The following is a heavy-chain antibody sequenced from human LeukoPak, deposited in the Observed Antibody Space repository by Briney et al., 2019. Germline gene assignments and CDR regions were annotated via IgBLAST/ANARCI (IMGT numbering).Heavy chain of an antibody. Sequence: GGSLRLSWAATGLSVSSNYMNWVRQAPGKGLEWVSAMYSGGSTYYADSVKGRFTISRHNSKNTLDLQMNSLRAEDTAVYYCARGLGSSGLYYFDDWGLGTLVTVSS. J-gene: IGHJ4*02. CDR2: MYSGGST. V-gene: IGHV3-53*01. CDR1: GLSVSSNY. CDR3: ARGLGSSGLYYFDD. D-gene: IGHD6-19*01.